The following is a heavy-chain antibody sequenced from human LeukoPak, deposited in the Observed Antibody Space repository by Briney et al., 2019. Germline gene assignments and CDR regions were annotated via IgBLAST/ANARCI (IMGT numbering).Heavy chain of an antibody. V-gene: IGHV1-8*01. CDR3: ARVPQDSSGYYLSDDY. D-gene: IGHD3-22*01. J-gene: IGHJ4*02. Sequence: ASVKVSCKASGYTFTSYDINWVRQATGQGLEWMGWMNPNSGNTGYAQKFQGRVTVTRNTSISTAYMELSSLRSEDTAVYYCARVPQDSSGYYLSDDYWGQGTLVTVSS. CDR1: GYTFTSYD. CDR2: MNPNSGNT.